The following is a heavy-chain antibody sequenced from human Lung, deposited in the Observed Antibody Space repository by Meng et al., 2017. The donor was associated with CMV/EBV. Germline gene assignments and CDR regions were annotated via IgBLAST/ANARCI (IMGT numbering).Heavy chain of an antibody. V-gene: IGHV2-5*02. CDR1: GFSLSTSGVG. CDR2: IYWDDDK. CDR3: AHRPHYYASGGPGWFDP. Sequence: GPTLVXPTQTLTLTCAFSGFSLSTSGVGVGWIRQPPGKALEWLALIYWDDDKRYSPSLRSRLTITKDTSKNQVVLTMTNMDPVDTATYYCAHRPHYYASGGPGWFDPWGQGTXVTVSS. D-gene: IGHD3-10*01. J-gene: IGHJ5*02.